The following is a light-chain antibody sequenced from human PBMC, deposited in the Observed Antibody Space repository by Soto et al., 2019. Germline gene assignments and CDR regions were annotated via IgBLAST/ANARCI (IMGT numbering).Light chain of an antibody. Sequence: QSALTQPASVSGSPGQSITISCTGTTSDVGGYNYVSWYQQHPGKAPKLMIYEVTYRPSGVSNRFSGSKSGNTAFLTISGLQAEDEADYYCSSYTTSSSLVVFGGGTKLTVL. CDR2: EVT. J-gene: IGLJ2*01. CDR1: TSDVGGYNY. CDR3: SSYTTSSSLVV. V-gene: IGLV2-14*03.